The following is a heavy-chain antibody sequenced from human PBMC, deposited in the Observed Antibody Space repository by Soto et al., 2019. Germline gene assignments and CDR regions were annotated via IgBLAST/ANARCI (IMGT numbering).Heavy chain of an antibody. V-gene: IGHV1-46*01. Sequence: QVQLVQSGAEVKKPGASVKVSCKASGYTFTSYYMHWVRQAPGQGLEWMGIINPSGGSTSYAQKFQGRVTMTRDTSTSTVYMELSSLRSEDTAVYSCARDGRSSYSSAWYYFDYWGQGTLVTVSS. D-gene: IGHD6-19*01. CDR1: GYTFTSYY. CDR3: ARDGRSSYSSAWYYFDY. J-gene: IGHJ4*02. CDR2: INPSGGST.